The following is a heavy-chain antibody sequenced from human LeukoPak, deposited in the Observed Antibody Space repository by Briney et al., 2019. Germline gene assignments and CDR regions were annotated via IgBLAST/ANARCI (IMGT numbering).Heavy chain of an antibody. CDR3: ARDNDYYGSGSYYDY. D-gene: IGHD3-10*01. Sequence: SETLSLTCTVSGYSISSGYYWGWIRQPPGKGLEWIGSIYHSGSTYYNPSLKSRVTISVDTSKNQFSLKLSSVTAADTAVYYCARDNDYYGSGSYYDYWGQGTLVTVSS. J-gene: IGHJ4*02. CDR1: GYSISSGYY. V-gene: IGHV4-38-2*02. CDR2: IYHSGST.